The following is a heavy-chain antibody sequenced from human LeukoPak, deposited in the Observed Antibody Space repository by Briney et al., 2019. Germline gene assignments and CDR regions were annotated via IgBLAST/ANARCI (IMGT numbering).Heavy chain of an antibody. D-gene: IGHD1-26*01. CDR2: ISSSGSTI. CDR1: GFTFSDYY. J-gene: IGHJ6*03. Sequence: GRSLRLSCAASGFTFSDYYMSWIRQAPGKGLEWVSYISSSGSTIYYADSVKGRFTISRDNAKNSLYLQMNSLRAEDTAVYYCARDGRNPKWGYYYYYMDVWGKGTTVTVSS. V-gene: IGHV3-11*01. CDR3: ARDGRNPKWGYYYYYMDV.